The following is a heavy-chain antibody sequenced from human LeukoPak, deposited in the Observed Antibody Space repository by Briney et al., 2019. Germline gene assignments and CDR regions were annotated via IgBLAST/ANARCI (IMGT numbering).Heavy chain of an antibody. CDR1: GGSISSGGYS. Sequence: SQTLSLTCAVSGGSISSGGYSWSWIRQPPGKGLEWIGYIYHSGSTYYNPSLKSRVTISVDRSKNQFSLKLSSVTAADTAVYYCARGHFDGDYEGWDWFDPWGQGTLVTVSS. CDR2: IYHSGST. V-gene: IGHV4-30-2*01. CDR3: ARGHFDGDYEGWDWFDP. D-gene: IGHD4-17*01. J-gene: IGHJ5*02.